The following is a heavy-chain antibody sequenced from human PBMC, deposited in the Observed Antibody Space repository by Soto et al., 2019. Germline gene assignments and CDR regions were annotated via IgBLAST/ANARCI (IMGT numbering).Heavy chain of an antibody. Sequence: SETLSLTCAVYGGSFSGYYWSWIRQPPGKGLEWIGEINHSGSTNYNPSLKSRVTISVDTSKNQFSPKLSSVTAADTAVYYCARGYGGGWYGYWGQGTLVTVSS. V-gene: IGHV4-34*01. CDR1: GGSFSGYY. CDR2: INHSGST. J-gene: IGHJ4*02. D-gene: IGHD6-19*01. CDR3: ARGYGGGWYGY.